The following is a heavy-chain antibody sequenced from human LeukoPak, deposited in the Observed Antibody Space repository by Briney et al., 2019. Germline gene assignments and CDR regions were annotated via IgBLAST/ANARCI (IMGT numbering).Heavy chain of an antibody. V-gene: IGHV3-23*01. J-gene: IGHJ4*02. CDR2: ISGSGGST. Sequence: GGSLRLSCAASGFTFSSYVMTWVRQAPGKGLEWVSVISGSGGSTYYADSVKRRFTISRDNSKNTLYLQMNSLRAEDTAVYYCAKAMCSGGTCYDYWGQGTLVTVSS. CDR3: AKAMCSGGTCYDY. D-gene: IGHD2-15*01. CDR1: GFTFSSYV.